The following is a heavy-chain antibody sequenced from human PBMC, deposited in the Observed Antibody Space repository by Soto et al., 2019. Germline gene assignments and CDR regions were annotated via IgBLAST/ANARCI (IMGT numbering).Heavy chain of an antibody. CDR1: GGTFSSYA. CDR2: IIPIFGTA. V-gene: IGHV1-69*13. D-gene: IGHD5-12*01. Sequence: SVKVSCKASGGTFSSYAISWVRQAPGQGLEWMGGIIPIFGTANYAQKFQGRVMITADESTSTAYMELSSLRSEDTAVYYCARGGDGYNYLYYFDYWGQGTLVTVSS. J-gene: IGHJ4*02. CDR3: ARGGDGYNYLYYFDY.